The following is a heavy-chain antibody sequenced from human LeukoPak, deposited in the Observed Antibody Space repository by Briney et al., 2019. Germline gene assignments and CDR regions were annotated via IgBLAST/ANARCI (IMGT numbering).Heavy chain of an antibody. Sequence: PGGSLRLSCAASGFTVSSNYMSWVRQAPGKGLGWVSVIYTGGSTYYADSVKGRFTISRDNSKNTLYLQMNSLRAEDTAVYYCARVRPYPIIDVWGKGTTVTVSS. V-gene: IGHV3-53*01. D-gene: IGHD6-6*01. J-gene: IGHJ6*03. CDR3: ARVRPYPIIDV. CDR1: GFTVSSNY. CDR2: IYTGGST.